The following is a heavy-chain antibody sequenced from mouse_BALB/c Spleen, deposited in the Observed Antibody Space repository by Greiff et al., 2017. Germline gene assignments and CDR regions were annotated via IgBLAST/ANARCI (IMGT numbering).Heavy chain of an antibody. V-gene: IGHV2-5-1*01. CDR2: IWRGGST. J-gene: IGHJ4*01. Sequence: VKLMESGPSLVQPSQSLSITCTVSGFSLTSYGVHWVRQSPGKGLEWLGVIWRGGSTDYNAAFMSRLSITKDNSKSQVFFKMNSLQADDTAIYYCAKRDTTVVDAMDYWGQGTSVTVSS. D-gene: IGHD1-1*01. CDR3: AKRDTTVVDAMDY. CDR1: GFSLTSYG.